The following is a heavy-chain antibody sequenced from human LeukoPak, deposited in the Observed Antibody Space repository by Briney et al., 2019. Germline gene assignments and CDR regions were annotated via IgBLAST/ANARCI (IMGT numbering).Heavy chain of an antibody. Sequence: TGGSLRLSCAASGFTFSSYSMNWVRQAPGKGLEWVSSISSSSSYINYADSVKGRFTISRDNAKNSLYLQMNSLRAEDTAVYYCARDGGSGSYYNNNWFDPWGQGTLVTVSS. V-gene: IGHV3-21*01. CDR1: GFTFSSYS. J-gene: IGHJ5*02. D-gene: IGHD3-10*01. CDR3: ARDGGSGSYYNNNWFDP. CDR2: ISSSSSYI.